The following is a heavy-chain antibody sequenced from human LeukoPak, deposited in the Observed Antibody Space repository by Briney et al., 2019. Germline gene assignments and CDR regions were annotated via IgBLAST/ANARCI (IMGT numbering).Heavy chain of an antibody. CDR2: ISSSSSYI. CDR3: ARAEGDSSSWYRY. J-gene: IGHJ4*02. D-gene: IGHD6-13*01. V-gene: IGHV3-21*01. Sequence: GGSLRLSCAASGFTFSSYSMNWVRQAPGKGLEWVSSISSSSSYIYYADSVKGRFTISRDNAKNSLYLQMNSLRAEDTAVYYCARAEGDSSSWYRYWGQGTLATVSS. CDR1: GFTFSSYS.